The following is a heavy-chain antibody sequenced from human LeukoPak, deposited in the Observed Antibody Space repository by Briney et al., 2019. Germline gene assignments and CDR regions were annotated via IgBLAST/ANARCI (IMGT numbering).Heavy chain of an antibody. D-gene: IGHD4-17*01. CDR3: AMHYGDNEDYYYYYYMDV. V-gene: IGHV1-69*05. CDR2: IIPIFGTA. J-gene: IGHJ6*03. Sequence: ASVKVSCKASGGTFSSYAISWVRQAPGQGLEWMGGIIPIFGTANYAQKFQGRVTITTDESTSTAYMELSSLRSEDTAVYYCAMHYGDNEDYYYYYYMDVWGKGTTVTISS. CDR1: GGTFSSYA.